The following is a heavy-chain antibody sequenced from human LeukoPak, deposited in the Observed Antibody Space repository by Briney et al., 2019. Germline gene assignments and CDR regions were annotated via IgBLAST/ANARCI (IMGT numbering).Heavy chain of an antibody. CDR1: GGSISSGSYY. CDR2: IYTSGST. CDR3: ARELYYDSSGYYFSFDY. D-gene: IGHD3-22*01. V-gene: IGHV4-61*02. Sequence: SQTLSLTCTVSGGSISSGSYYWSWIRQPAGKGLEWIGRIYTSGSTNYNPSLKSRVTISVDTSKNQFSLKLSSVTAADTAVYYCARELYYDSSGYYFSFDYWGQGTLVTVTS. J-gene: IGHJ4*02.